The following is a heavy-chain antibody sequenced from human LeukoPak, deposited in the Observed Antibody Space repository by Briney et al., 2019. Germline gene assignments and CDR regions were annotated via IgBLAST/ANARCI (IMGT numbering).Heavy chain of an antibody. V-gene: IGHV1-18*01. D-gene: IGHD1-26*01. J-gene: IGHJ3*02. CDR1: GYTFTSYG. CDR3: ARKIVGATDDAFDI. CDR2: ISAYNGNT. Sequence: ASVTVSCKASGYTFTSYGISWVRQAPGQGLEWMGWISAYNGNTNYAQKLQGKVTMTTDTSTSTAYMELRSLRSDDTAVYYCARKIVGATDDAFDIWGQGTMVTVSS.